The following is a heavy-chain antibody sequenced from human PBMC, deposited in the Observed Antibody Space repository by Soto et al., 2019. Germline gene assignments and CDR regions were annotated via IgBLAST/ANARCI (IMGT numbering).Heavy chain of an antibody. CDR2: ISSSSSTI. CDR1: GFTFSSYS. D-gene: IGHD2-8*01. Sequence: PGGSLRLSCAASGFTFSSYSMNWVRQAPGKGLEWVSYISSSSSTIYYADSVKGRFTISRDNAKNSLYLQMNSLRAEDTAVYYCARDHEAPVDIVLMVYAKRYYYYMDVWGKGTTVTVSS. J-gene: IGHJ6*03. CDR3: ARDHEAPVDIVLMVYAKRYYYYMDV. V-gene: IGHV3-48*01.